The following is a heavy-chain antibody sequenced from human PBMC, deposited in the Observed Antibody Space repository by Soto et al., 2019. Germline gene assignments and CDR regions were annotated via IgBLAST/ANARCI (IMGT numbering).Heavy chain of an antibody. CDR1: GFTFSSYS. CDR2: ISSSSSTI. V-gene: IGHV3-48*01. J-gene: IGHJ5*02. D-gene: IGHD2-2*01. Sequence: GGSLRLSCAASGFTFSSYSMNWVRQAPGRGLEWVSYISSSSSTIYYADSVKGRFTISRDNAKNSLYLQMNSLRAEDTAVYYCAREYCSSTSCLNWFDPWGQGTLVTVSS. CDR3: AREYCSSTSCLNWFDP.